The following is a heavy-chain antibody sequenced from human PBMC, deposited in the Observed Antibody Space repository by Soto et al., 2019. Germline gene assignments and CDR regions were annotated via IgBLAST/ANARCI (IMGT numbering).Heavy chain of an antibody. J-gene: IGHJ6*02. D-gene: IGHD5-12*01. Sequence: GGSLRLSCAASGFTFSDHYMDWVRQAPGKGLEWVGRTRNKANSYTTEYAASVKGRFTISRDDSKNSLYLQMNSLKAEDTAVYYCARRPGGYSGLGDYYYGMDVWGQGTTVPVSS. CDR2: TRNKANSYTT. CDR3: ARRPGGYSGLGDYYYGMDV. V-gene: IGHV3-72*01. CDR1: GFTFSDHY.